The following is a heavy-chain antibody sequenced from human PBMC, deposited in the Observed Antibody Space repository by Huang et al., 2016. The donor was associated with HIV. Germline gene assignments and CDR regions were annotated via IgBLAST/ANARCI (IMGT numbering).Heavy chain of an antibody. CDR2: IYWDDDK. V-gene: IGHV2-5*02. CDR3: AHIGDIFAAYSPEYFDY. J-gene: IGHJ4*02. D-gene: IGHD2-15*01. CDR1: GFSLNTSGVG. Sequence: QITLKESGPTLVKPTQTLTLACTFSGFSLNTSGVGVAWIRQPPGKALEWLALIYWDDDKRYRPSLKSRLTISKDPSNNQVVLTMTNMDPVDTASYFYAHIGDIFAAYSPEYFDYWGQGALVTVSS.